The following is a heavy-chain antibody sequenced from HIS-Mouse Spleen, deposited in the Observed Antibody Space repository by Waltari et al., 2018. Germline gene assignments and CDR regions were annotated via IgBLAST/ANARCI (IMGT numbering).Heavy chain of an antibody. CDR3: AREIPYSSSWYDWYFDL. CDR2: IYYSGST. CDR1: GGFISSSSYS. D-gene: IGHD6-13*01. V-gene: IGHV4-39*07. J-gene: IGHJ2*01. Sequence: QLQLQESGPGLVKPSETLSLTCTVPGGFISSSSYSWCWIRQPPGTGLEWIGSIYYSGSTYYNPSLKSRVTISVDTSKNQFSLKLSSVTAADTAVYYCAREIPYSSSWYDWYFDLWGRGTLVTVSS.